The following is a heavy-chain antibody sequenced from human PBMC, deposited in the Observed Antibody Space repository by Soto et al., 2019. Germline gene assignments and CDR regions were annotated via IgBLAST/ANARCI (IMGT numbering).Heavy chain of an antibody. CDR2: MSGSSSTT. CDR3: AKNQERELPRVIDF. CDR1: GLTLSNYA. Sequence: PGGSLRLSCATSGLTLSNYAMSWVRQAPGGGLEWVSSMSGSSSTTYYADSVRGRFTISRDRSKNKLYLQMSSLRAEDTALYYCAKNQERELPRVIDFWGQGTLVTVSS. D-gene: IGHD1-7*01. V-gene: IGHV3-23*01. J-gene: IGHJ4*02.